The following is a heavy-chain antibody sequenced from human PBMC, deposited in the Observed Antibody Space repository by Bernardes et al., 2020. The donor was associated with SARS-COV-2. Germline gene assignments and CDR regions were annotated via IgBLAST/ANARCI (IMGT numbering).Heavy chain of an antibody. Sequence: GGSLRPSCEASGFTFNNFGMHWVRQAPGKGLEWVAVISYEGSIQHYADSVKGRFTISRDSSKNTVYLQMNTLRPEDTAVYYCAKLRSVLWIHPYYNAMDAWGQGTTVTVSS. J-gene: IGHJ6*02. V-gene: IGHV3-30*18. CDR2: ISYEGSIQ. CDR1: GFTFNNFG. D-gene: IGHD2-2*01. CDR3: AKLRSVLWIHPYYNAMDA.